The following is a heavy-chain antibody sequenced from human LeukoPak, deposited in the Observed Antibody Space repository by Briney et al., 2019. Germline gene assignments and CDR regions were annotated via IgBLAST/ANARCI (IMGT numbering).Heavy chain of an antibody. D-gene: IGHD5-18*01. CDR2: ISYDGSNK. V-gene: IGHV3-30-3*01. Sequence: GGSLRLSCAASGFTLSSYAMHWVRQAPGKGLEWVAVISYDGSNKYYADSVKGRFTISRDNSKNTLYLQMNSLRAEDTAVYYCARDTAMVSKAFDIWGQGTMVTVSS. CDR1: GFTLSSYA. CDR3: ARDTAMVSKAFDI. J-gene: IGHJ3*02.